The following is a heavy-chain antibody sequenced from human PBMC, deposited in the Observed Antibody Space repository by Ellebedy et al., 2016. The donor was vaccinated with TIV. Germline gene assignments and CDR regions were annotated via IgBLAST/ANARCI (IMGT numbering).Heavy chain of an antibody. J-gene: IGHJ6*02. D-gene: IGHD1-26*01. CDR1: GYTFSSYA. V-gene: IGHV3-30-3*01. CDR3: ARDMWVMDV. Sequence: GGSLRLXCAASGYTFSSYAMHWVRQAPGKGLEWVAVISYDGSNKYYADSVKGRFTISRDNSKNTLYLQMSSLRAEDTAVYYCARDMWVMDVWGQGTTVTVSS. CDR2: ISYDGSNK.